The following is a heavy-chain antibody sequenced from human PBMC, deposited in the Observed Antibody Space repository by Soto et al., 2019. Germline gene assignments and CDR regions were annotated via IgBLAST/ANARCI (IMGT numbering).Heavy chain of an antibody. V-gene: IGHV3-30-3*01. CDR2: ISYDGSNK. CDR3: ARDLRVVPAAAGIYYYYYGMDV. CDR1: GFTFSSYA. Sequence: AGSLRLSCAASGFTFSSYAIHWVRQAPGKWLEWVAVISYDGSNKYYADSVKGRFTISRDNSKNTLYLQMNSLRAEDTAVYYCARDLRVVPAAAGIYYYYYGMDVWGQGTTVTVSS. D-gene: IGHD2-2*01. J-gene: IGHJ6*02.